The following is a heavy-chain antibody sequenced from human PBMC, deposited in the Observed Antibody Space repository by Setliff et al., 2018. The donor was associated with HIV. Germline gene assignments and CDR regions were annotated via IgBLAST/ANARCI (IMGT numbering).Heavy chain of an antibody. CDR3: AREEPFWNGYYYTYYFDS. CDR1: GFPFSNYA. CDR2: ISDDGSDK. Sequence: GGSLRLSCGVSGFPFSNYAMHWVRQAPGKGLEWVAIISDDGSDKHFADSLKGRFTISRDNSKNTMYLQMNSLKIEDTAIYYCAREEPFWNGYYYTYYFDSWGQGSLVTVSS. V-gene: IGHV3-30*04. D-gene: IGHD3-3*01. J-gene: IGHJ4*02.